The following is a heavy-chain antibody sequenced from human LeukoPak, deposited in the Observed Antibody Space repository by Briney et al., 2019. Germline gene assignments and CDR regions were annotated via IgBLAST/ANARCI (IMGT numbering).Heavy chain of an antibody. J-gene: IGHJ4*02. CDR2: IDPSDSYT. CDR3: ASPEGTGGKELYYFDY. D-gene: IGHD3/OR15-3a*01. V-gene: IGHV5-10-1*01. CDR1: GYSFTSYW. Sequence: GESLKISCKVSGYSFTSYWIRWGRQMPGKGLEWMGRIDPSDSYTNYSPSFQGHVTISADKSISTAYLQWSSLKASDTAMYYCASPEGTGGKELYYFDYWGQGTLVTVSS.